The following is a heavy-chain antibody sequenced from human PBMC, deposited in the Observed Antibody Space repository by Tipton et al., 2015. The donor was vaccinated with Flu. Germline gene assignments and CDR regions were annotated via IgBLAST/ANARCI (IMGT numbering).Heavy chain of an antibody. J-gene: IGHJ4*02. CDR3: AREGRNSGGLDY. D-gene: IGHD1-26*01. V-gene: IGHV4-61*02. CDR2: LYTAGGT. CDR1: GASISSGSFY. Sequence: TLSLTCTVSGASISSGSFYWTWLRQPAGKGLEWIGRLYTAGGTTYNSSLKSRVTISLDTPKNQFSLKLSSVTAADTAVYFCAREGRNSGGLDYWGQGTLVTVSS.